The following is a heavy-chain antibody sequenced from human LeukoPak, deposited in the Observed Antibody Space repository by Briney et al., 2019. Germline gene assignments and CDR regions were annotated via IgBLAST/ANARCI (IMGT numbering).Heavy chain of an antibody. J-gene: IGHJ4*02. D-gene: IGHD2-2*01. CDR3: AKGVGGYCSSSDCRAYDN. V-gene: IGHV3-23*01. Sequence: PGGSLSLSCAASGFIFSSYAMNWGRQAPGKGLEWVSAITGSGDGTFYADSVTGRFTVSRDNSRHTLYLQVNNLRGEDSAVYYCAKGVGGYCSSSDCRAYDNWGQGTLVTVCS. CDR2: ITGSGDGT. CDR1: GFIFSSYA.